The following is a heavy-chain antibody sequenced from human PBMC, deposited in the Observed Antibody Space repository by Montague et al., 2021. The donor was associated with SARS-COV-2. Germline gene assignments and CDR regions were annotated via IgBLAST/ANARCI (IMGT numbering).Heavy chain of an antibody. V-gene: IGHV4-4*02. CDR2: IYHSGST. CDR3: ARGGVGLWFGRALDY. J-gene: IGHJ4*02. CDR1: GGSISSSNW. D-gene: IGHD3-10*01. Sequence: SETLSLTCAVSGGSISSSNWWSWVRQPPGKGLEWIGKIYHSGSTNYNPSLKSRVTISVDKSKNQFSLKLSSVTAADTAVYYCARGGVGLWFGRALDYWGQGTLVTVSS.